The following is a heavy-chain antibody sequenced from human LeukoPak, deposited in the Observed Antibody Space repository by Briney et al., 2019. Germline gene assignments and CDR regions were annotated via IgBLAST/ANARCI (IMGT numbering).Heavy chain of an antibody. CDR3: AKATYSSSWLIIN. CDR2: ISWNSGSI. J-gene: IGHJ4*02. V-gene: IGHV3-9*03. D-gene: IGHD6-13*01. CDR1: GFTFDDYA. Sequence: GGSLRLSCAASGFTFDDYAMHWVRQAPGKGLEWVSGISWNSGSIGYADSVKGRFTISRDNAKNSLYLQMNSLRAEDMALYYCAKATYSSSWLIINWGQGTLVTVSS.